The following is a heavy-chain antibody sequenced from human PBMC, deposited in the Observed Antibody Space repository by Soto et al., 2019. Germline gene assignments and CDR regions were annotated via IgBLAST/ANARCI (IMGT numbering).Heavy chain of an antibody. D-gene: IGHD2-21*02. CDR2: ISWNSGSI. J-gene: IGHJ4*02. Sequence: EVQLVESGGGLVQPGRSLRLSCAASGFTFDDYAMHWVWQAPGKGLEWVSGISWNSGSIGYADSVKGRFTISRDNAKNSLYLQMNSLRAEDTALYYCAKDCGGDWKNPRPCYWGQGTLVTVSS. CDR1: GFTFDDYA. CDR3: AKDCGGDWKNPRPCY. V-gene: IGHV3-9*01.